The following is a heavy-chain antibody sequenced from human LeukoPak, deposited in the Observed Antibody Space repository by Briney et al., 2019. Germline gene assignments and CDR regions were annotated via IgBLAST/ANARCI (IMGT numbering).Heavy chain of an antibody. CDR1: GFKFIDYA. Sequence: GGSLRLSCTTYGFKFIDYAVSWFRQAPGKGLEWVGFIRGKGYDATTEYAASVKGRFIISRDDAKNIGHLQMNSLKIEDIGVYYCARGYGRGSPFDYWGQGTRVIVSS. CDR2: IRGKGYDATT. J-gene: IGHJ4*02. V-gene: IGHV3-49*03. D-gene: IGHD1-26*01. CDR3: ARGYGRGSPFDY.